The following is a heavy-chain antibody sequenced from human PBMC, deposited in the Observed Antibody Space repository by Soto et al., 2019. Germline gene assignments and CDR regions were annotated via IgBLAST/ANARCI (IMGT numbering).Heavy chain of an antibody. Sequence: ETLSLTCAVSGGSISSSNWWSWVRQPPGKGLEWIGEIYHSGSTNYNPSLKSRVTISVDKSKNQFSLKLSSVTAADTAVYYCARVNLGDYYDSSGYVDYWGQGTLVTVSS. CDR3: ARVNLGDYYDSSGYVDY. CDR2: IYHSGST. V-gene: IGHV4-4*02. D-gene: IGHD3-22*01. CDR1: GGSISSSNW. J-gene: IGHJ4*02.